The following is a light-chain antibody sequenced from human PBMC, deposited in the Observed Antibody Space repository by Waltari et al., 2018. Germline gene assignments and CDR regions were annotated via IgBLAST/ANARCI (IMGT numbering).Light chain of an antibody. CDR1: QDIRNY. J-gene: IGKJ4*01. CDR2: DAS. CDR3: QQYDNV. V-gene: IGKV1-33*01. Sequence: DIQMTQSPSSLSASVGDRVTITCQASQDIRNYLNWYQQKPGKAPELLITDASTLQTGVPSRVSGSGSGTNFSFTISSLQPEDFATYHCQQYDNVFGGGTKVEIK.